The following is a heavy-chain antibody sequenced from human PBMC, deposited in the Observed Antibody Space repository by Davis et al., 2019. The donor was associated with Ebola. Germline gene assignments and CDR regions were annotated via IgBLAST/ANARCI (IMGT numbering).Heavy chain of an antibody. V-gene: IGHV1-8*01. D-gene: IGHD2-21*02. J-gene: IGHJ4*02. Sequence: AASVQVSCKASGYIFSNYDINWVRQASGQGLEWMGWVNPYSGHTGYVEKFKGRVTMTGDPSISTAYMELSSLTIDDTAVYYCARGYSPKCRGGDCVNDFWGQGTLVTVST. CDR1: GYIFSNYD. CDR2: VNPYSGHT. CDR3: ARGYSPKCRGGDCVNDF.